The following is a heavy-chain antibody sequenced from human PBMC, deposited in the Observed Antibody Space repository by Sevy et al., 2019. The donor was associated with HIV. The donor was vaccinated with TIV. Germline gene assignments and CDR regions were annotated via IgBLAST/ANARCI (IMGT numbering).Heavy chain of an antibody. D-gene: IGHD3-10*01. J-gene: IGHJ6*02. CDR1: GFTFRTYA. V-gene: IGHV3-49*04. Sequence: GGSLRLSCAASGFTFRTYAMTWVRQAPGKGLEWVGFIRSKVYGGTTEYAASVKGRFIISRDDSKSIAYLRMNSLKTEDTGVYYCSRADYYGSDGGYYGMDVWGQGTTVTVSS. CDR3: SRADYYGSDGGYYGMDV. CDR2: IRSKVYGGTT.